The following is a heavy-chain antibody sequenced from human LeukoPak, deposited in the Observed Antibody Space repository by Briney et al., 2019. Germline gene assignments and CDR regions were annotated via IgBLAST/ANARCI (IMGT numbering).Heavy chain of an antibody. Sequence: GGSLRLSCAASGFTFSGYVMTWVRQPPGKGLQWVADISGSGGSTYYADSVKGRFSISRDNSKNMLHLQLDSLRAEDTAVYYCAKPAGSSLVGSKFDYWGQGTLVTVSS. CDR2: ISGSGGST. V-gene: IGHV3-23*01. CDR3: AKPAGSSLVGSKFDY. J-gene: IGHJ4*02. CDR1: GFTFSGYV. D-gene: IGHD6-13*01.